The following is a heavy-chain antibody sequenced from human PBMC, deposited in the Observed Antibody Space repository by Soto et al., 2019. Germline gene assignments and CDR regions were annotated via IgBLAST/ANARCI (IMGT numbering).Heavy chain of an antibody. CDR1: GGSLSNYG. J-gene: IGHJ6*02. CDR3: ARGDATKIVVTTYYAMDV. CDR2: IIPVFGTP. Sequence: QVQLVQSGAEVKKPGSSVKVSCKASGGSLSNYGISWVRQAPGQGLEWMGAIIPVFGTPNYAQKFQDRVTITTDEATTTVYKEARRRTSEDTAVYYCARGDATKIVVTTYYAMDVWGQGTTVTVSS. V-gene: IGHV1-69*05. D-gene: IGHD3-22*01.